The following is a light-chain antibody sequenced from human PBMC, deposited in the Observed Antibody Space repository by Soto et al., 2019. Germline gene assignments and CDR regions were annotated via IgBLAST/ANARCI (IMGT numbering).Light chain of an antibody. Sequence: DSQMTHSPSARSASVGDRVAISCLASQGIGNHLAWFQQKPGKVPQRLIYAASSLQTGVPSRFSGSGSGTDFTLTINSLQPEDFATYYCLQHDSFPPTFGQGTRLEIK. CDR1: QGIGNH. J-gene: IGKJ5*01. CDR3: LQHDSFPPT. CDR2: AAS. V-gene: IGKV1-17*03.